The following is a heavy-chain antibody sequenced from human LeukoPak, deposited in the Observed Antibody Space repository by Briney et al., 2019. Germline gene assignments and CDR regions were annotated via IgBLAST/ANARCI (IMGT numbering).Heavy chain of an antibody. CDR2: ISGSGGST. Sequence: GGSLRLSCAASRFTFSSYAMSWVRQAPGKGLEWVSAISGSGGSTYYADSVKGRFTISRDNSKNTLYLQMNSLRAEDTAVYYCAKEDSSGYYVGMYYFDYWGQGTLVTVSS. CDR3: AKEDSSGYYVGMYYFDY. CDR1: RFTFSSYA. D-gene: IGHD3-22*01. V-gene: IGHV3-23*01. J-gene: IGHJ4*02.